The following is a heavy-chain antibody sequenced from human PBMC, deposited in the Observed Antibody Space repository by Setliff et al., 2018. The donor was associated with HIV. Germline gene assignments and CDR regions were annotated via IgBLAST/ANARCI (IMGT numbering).Heavy chain of an antibody. Sequence: KPSETLSLTCAVYGGSFSGYSWSWIRQPPGKGPEWIGEVYHSGSSNYNPSLKSRVTISVDTSKNQFSLKLSSVTAADTAVYYCARRPYYFDSWGQGTLVTVSS. CDR1: GGSFSGYS. CDR2: VYHSGSS. J-gene: IGHJ4*02. V-gene: IGHV4-34*01. CDR3: ARRPYYFDS. D-gene: IGHD6-6*01.